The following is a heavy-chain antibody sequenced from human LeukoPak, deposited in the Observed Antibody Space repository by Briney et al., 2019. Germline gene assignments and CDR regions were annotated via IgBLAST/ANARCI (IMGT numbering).Heavy chain of an antibody. J-gene: IGHJ4*02. CDR3: ARVAHPSRNGYYLGY. V-gene: IGHV4-34*01. D-gene: IGHD5-12*01. Sequence: KPSETLSLTCAVYGGSFSDYYWTWVRQSPGKGLEWIGEINHSGSTNYNPSLKSRVTISADTSKSQFSLKVTSMTAADTALYYCARVAHPSRNGYYLGYWGQGTLVTISS. CDR1: GGSFSDYY. CDR2: INHSGST.